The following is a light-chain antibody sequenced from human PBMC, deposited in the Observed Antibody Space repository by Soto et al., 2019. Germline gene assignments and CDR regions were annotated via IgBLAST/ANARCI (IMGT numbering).Light chain of an antibody. V-gene: IGLV2-8*01. J-gene: IGLJ1*01. CDR2: EVS. CDR1: SSDVGGYNY. Sequence: QSALTQPPSASGSPGQSVTISCTGTSSDVGGYNYVSWYQQHPGKAPKLMIYEVSKRPSGVPDRFSGSKSGNTASLTISGLQAEDEADYYCSSYRSGNTYVFGTGTKVTVL. CDR3: SSYRSGNTYV.